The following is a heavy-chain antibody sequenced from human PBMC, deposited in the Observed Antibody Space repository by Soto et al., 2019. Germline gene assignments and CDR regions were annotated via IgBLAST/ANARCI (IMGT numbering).Heavy chain of an antibody. CDR1: GFTFSGSA. V-gene: IGHV3-73*01. J-gene: IGHJ5*02. CDR3: TRLVRLLGFDP. D-gene: IGHD6-25*01. CDR2: IRSKANSYAT. Sequence: GGSLRLSCAASGFTFSGSAMHWVRQASGKGLEWVGRIRSKANSYATAYAASVKGRFTISRDDSKNTAYLQMNSLKTEDTAVYYCTRLVRLLGFDPWGQGTLVTVSS.